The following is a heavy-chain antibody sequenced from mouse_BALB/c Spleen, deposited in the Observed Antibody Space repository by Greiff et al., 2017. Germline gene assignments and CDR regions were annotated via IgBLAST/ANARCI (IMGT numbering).Heavy chain of an antibody. V-gene: IGHV1S81*02. Sequence: QVQLQQPGAELVKPGASVKLSCKASGYTFTSYWMHWVKQRPGQGLEWIGEINPSNGRTNYNEKFKGKATLTADKSSSTAYMQLSSLTSENSAVYFCARSPARADYYAMDYWGQGTSVTVSS. CDR3: ARSPARADYYAMDY. CDR1: GYTFTSYW. J-gene: IGHJ4*01. D-gene: IGHD3-1*01. CDR2: INPSNGRT.